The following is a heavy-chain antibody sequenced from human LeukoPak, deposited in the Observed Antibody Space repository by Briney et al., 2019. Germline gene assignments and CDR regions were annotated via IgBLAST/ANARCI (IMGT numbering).Heavy chain of an antibody. CDR1: DVSMSSSTYY. Sequence: PSETLSLTCTASDVSMSSSTYYWGWIRQPPGKGLEWIESIYHSGNTYYNSSLKSRVTISVDTSKNQFSLKLSSETAADTSVYYCASHLPPIPSRWYRGFDIWGQGTMVTVSS. CDR3: ASHLPPIPSRWYRGFDI. CDR2: IYHSGNT. V-gene: IGHV4-39*01. J-gene: IGHJ3*02. D-gene: IGHD6-13*01.